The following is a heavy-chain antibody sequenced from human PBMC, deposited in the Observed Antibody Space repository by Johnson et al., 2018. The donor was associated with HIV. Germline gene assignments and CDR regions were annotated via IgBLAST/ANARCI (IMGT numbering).Heavy chain of an antibody. CDR2: IDTAGNT. CDR1: GFTFRNYD. Sequence: VQLVESGGGLVQPGGSLRLSCAASGFTFRNYDMHWVRQATGKRLEWVSGIDTAGNTYYLGSVKGRFTISIENAKNSLYLQLNSLRAGDTALYYCARGSYDGDAFDIWGQGTIVTVSS. V-gene: IGHV3-13*01. J-gene: IGHJ3*02. D-gene: IGHD1-26*01. CDR3: ARGSYDGDAFDI.